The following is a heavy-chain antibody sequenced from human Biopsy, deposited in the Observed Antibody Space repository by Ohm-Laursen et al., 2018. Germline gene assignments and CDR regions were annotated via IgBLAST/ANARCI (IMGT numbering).Heavy chain of an antibody. Sequence: GTLSLTCEVYGKTFSDYYWSWIRQPPGKGLEWIGQINQSGRTIYNPSLKSRVNISADKSNNQFSLKLTSVTSADTAVYFCGNEVHGRDYWGLGALVTVSS. CDR3: GNEVHGRDY. D-gene: IGHD2-15*01. CDR2: INQSGRT. J-gene: IGHJ4*02. CDR1: GKTFSDYY. V-gene: IGHV4-34*08.